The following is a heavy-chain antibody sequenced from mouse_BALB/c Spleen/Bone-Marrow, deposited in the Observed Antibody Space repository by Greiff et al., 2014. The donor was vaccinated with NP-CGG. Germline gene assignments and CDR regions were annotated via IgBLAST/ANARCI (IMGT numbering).Heavy chain of an antibody. CDR1: GYTFTGYW. D-gene: IGHD1-1*01. V-gene: IGHV1-87*01. J-gene: IGHJ2*01. Sequence: VQLQQSGAELARPGASVKLSCKASGYTFTGYWMQWVKQRPGQGLEWIGIIYPGDGDTRYTQKFKGKATLTADKSSSTAYMQLRNLASEDSAVYYCARVFYDSTSAYCVQGTTLTVSS. CDR3: ARVFYDSTSAY. CDR2: IYPGDGDT.